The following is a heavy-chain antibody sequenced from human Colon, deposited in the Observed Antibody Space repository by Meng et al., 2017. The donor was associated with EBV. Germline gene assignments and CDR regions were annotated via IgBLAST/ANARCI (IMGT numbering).Heavy chain of an antibody. CDR3: ARVMRYQLLRFFDY. CDR2: IYHGGSP. V-gene: IGHV4-4*02. CDR1: GDSVRSVTW. D-gene: IGHD2-2*01. J-gene: IGHJ4*02. Sequence: QVALMEAGPELVKPSGTLSLPCPVSGDSVRSVTWWTWVRQSPGKGLEWIGEIYHGGSPNYNPSLESRVTISVDKSKNQFSLDLTSVTAADTAVYFCARVMRYQLLRFFDYWGQGILVTVSS.